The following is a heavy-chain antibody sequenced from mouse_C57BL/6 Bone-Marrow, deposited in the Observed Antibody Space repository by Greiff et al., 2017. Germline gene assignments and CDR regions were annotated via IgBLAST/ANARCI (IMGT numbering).Heavy chain of an antibody. J-gene: IGHJ3*01. Sequence: QVQLQQSGAELARPGASVTLSCTASGYTFTSYGISWVKQRPGQGLEWIGEIYPGSGNTYYNEKFKGKGTLTADKSSSAAYMVLRSLTSEDAAVYFGSSGCDYDGFAYWGQGTLVTVSA. CDR2: IYPGSGNT. D-gene: IGHD2-4*01. CDR1: GYTFTSYG. V-gene: IGHV1-81*01. CDR3: SSGCDYDGFAY.